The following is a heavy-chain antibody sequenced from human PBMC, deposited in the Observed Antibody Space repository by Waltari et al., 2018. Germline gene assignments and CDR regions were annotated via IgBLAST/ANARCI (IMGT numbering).Heavy chain of an antibody. CDR2: IRYDASDI. Sequence: QVHLVESGGGVVQPGGSLRLSCAASGFTFSDYGMHWVRQAPGKGLGVVAFIRYDASDIYYRDSVKGRFTISRDNSKNTLFLQMSSLRPEDTAVYYCAKVGVGLTTWYPFDVWGQGTMVTVSS. J-gene: IGHJ3*01. V-gene: IGHV3-30*02. D-gene: IGHD1-1*01. CDR3: AKVGVGLTTWYPFDV. CDR1: GFTFSDYG.